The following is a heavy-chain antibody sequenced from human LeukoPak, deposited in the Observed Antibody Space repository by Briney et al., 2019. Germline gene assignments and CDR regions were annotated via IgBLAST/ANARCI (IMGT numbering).Heavy chain of an antibody. CDR2: INGDGTST. J-gene: IGHJ6*03. D-gene: IGHD4-17*01. V-gene: IGHV3-74*01. CDR1: GFTFSSYW. CDR3: AKGHKISTVTTPPTYCMDV. Sequence: PGGSLRLSCAASGFTFSSYWMHWVRQGPGKGLVWVSRINGDGTSTNYADSVKGRFTISRDNSKNTLYLQMNSLRAEDTAVYYCAKGHKISTVTTPPTYCMDVWGKGTTVTVSS.